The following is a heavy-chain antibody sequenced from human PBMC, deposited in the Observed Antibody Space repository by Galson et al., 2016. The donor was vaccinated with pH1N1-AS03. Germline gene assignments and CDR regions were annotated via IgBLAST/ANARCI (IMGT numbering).Heavy chain of an antibody. Sequence: TLSLTCTVSGGSISSGNYFWNWIRQHPGKGLEWIGLIYDSGNTFYNPSLKSRASISVDTSKNQFSLKLNSVTAADTAVYYCASVSLAYCSSTSCFRFDPWGQGTLVTVSS. CDR2: IYDSGNT. V-gene: IGHV4-31*03. CDR3: ASVSLAYCSSTSCFRFDP. J-gene: IGHJ5*02. CDR1: GGSISSGNYF. D-gene: IGHD2-2*01.